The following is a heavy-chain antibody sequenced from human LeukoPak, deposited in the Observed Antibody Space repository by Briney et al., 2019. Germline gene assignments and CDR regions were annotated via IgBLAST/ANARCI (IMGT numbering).Heavy chain of an antibody. CDR2: IYYSGST. D-gene: IGHD1-7*01. CDR3: ATSYNWNYGTFDP. CDR1: GGSISSYY. V-gene: IGHV4-39*07. Sequence: PSETLSLTCTVSGGSISSYYWGWIRQPPGKTLEWIGSIYYSGSTYYNPSLKSRVTISVDTSKNQFSLKLSSVTAADTAVYYCATSYNWNYGTFDPWGQGTLVIVSS. J-gene: IGHJ5*02.